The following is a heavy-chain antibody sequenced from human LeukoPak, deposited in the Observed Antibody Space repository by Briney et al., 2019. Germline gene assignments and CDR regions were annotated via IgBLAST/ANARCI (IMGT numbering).Heavy chain of an antibody. CDR1: GYTLTTYG. J-gene: IGHJ6*02. CDR3: ARDGYCSSNGCGGGV. CDR2: ISANNGNT. Sequence: ASVKVSCKASGYTLTTYGINWVRQAPGQGLEWMGWISANNGNTKYAQKAQGRVTMTTDTSTNTAYMELRSLRSDDTAVYYCARDGYCSSNGCGGGVWGQGTTVTVSS. V-gene: IGHV1-18*01. D-gene: IGHD2-2*03.